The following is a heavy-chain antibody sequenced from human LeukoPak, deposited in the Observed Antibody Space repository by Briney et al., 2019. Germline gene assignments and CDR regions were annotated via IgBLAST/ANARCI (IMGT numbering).Heavy chain of an antibody. Sequence: SETLSLTCTVSGGSISSYYWSWIRQPAGKGLEWIGRIYTSGSTNYNPSLKSRVTMSVATSKNQFTLKLSSVTAADTAVYYCARGPSLCSGASCYSFFYYGMDVLGQGTTVTVSS. D-gene: IGHD2-15*01. CDR2: IYTSGST. CDR1: GGSISSYY. CDR3: ARGPSLCSGASCYSFFYYGMDV. V-gene: IGHV4-4*07. J-gene: IGHJ6*02.